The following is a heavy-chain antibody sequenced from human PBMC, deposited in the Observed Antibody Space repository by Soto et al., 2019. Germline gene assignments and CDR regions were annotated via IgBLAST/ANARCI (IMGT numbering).Heavy chain of an antibody. V-gene: IGHV4-34*01. CDR3: ASPQYNWNNPFVY. J-gene: IGHJ4*02. CDR1: GGSLSGHY. Sequence: SETLSLFCAVYGGSLSGHYWSWLRQPPGKGLEWIGEINHLGSTDYNPSLRSRVTISVDRSKNQFSLRLTSVTAADTAVYYCASPQYNWNNPFVYWGQGTQVTVSS. CDR2: INHLGST. D-gene: IGHD1-20*01.